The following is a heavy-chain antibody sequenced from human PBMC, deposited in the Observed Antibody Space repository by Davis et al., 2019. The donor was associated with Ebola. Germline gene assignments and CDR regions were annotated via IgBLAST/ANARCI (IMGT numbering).Heavy chain of an antibody. CDR3: AVTPKYWYYFDY. CDR1: GFTFSGYW. V-gene: IGHV3-74*01. J-gene: IGHJ4*02. Sequence: HTGGSLRLSCTASGFTFSGYWMHWVRQAPGKGLVWVSRISSDGSSTNYADSVKGRFTISRDNARNTLFLQMNSLRAEDTAVYYCAVTPKYWYYFDYWGQGTLVTVSS. CDR2: ISSDGSST. D-gene: IGHD4-23*01.